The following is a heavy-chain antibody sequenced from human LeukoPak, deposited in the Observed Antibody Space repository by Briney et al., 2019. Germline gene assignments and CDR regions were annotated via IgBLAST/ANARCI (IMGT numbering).Heavy chain of an antibody. CDR1: GFTFSSYA. V-gene: IGHV3-30*14. J-gene: IGHJ4*02. D-gene: IGHD1-26*01. Sequence: GGSLRLSCAASGFTFSSYAMHWVRQAPGKGLEWVAVISYDGSNKYYADSVKGRFTISRDKSNSILYLQMNSLRVEDTAMYYCANDGGLMTVGSLGFWGQGTLVTVSS. CDR2: ISYDGSNK. CDR3: ANDGGLMTVGSLGF.